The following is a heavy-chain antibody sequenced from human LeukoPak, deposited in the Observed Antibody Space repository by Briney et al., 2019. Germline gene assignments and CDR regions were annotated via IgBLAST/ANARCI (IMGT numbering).Heavy chain of an antibody. Sequence: ASVKVSCKASGYTFTSYDINWVRQATGQGLEWMGWMNPNSGNTGYAQKFQGRVTMTRNTSISTAYMELSSLRSEDTAVYYCARDSLNSGYDWGHAFDIWGQGTMVTVSS. CDR1: GYTFTSYD. D-gene: IGHD5-12*01. V-gene: IGHV1-8*02. CDR3: ARDSLNSGYDWGHAFDI. CDR2: MNPNSGNT. J-gene: IGHJ3*02.